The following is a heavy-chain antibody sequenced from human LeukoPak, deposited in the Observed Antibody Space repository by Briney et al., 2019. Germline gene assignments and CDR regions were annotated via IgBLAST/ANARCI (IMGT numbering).Heavy chain of an antibody. CDR3: ARSIGLTGGGVDV. Sequence: KPGGSLRLSCAASGFTFSDYNMNWVRQAPGKGLEWVSYITNGGSTIHHADSVKGRFTISRDNAKKTLYLHMNSLRAEDTAVYYCARSIGLTGGGVDVWGQGTTVTVSS. CDR2: ITNGGSTI. J-gene: IGHJ6*02. D-gene: IGHD3-9*01. V-gene: IGHV3-11*01. CDR1: GFTFSDYN.